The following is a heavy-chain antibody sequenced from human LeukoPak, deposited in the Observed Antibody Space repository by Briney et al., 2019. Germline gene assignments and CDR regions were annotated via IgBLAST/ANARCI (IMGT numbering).Heavy chain of an antibody. J-gene: IGHJ3*02. Sequence: PERSLRPSCAASGFPFSSYAMHWVRQAPGKGLGGVAVISYDGSNKYSADSVKGRFTISRDNTKNALYLQMNSRRAEDTAVYYCARSPRARAAFDIWGQGTMVTVSS. CDR2: ISYDGSNK. D-gene: IGHD6-6*01. CDR3: ARSPRARAAFDI. CDR1: GFPFSSYA. V-gene: IGHV3-30-3*01.